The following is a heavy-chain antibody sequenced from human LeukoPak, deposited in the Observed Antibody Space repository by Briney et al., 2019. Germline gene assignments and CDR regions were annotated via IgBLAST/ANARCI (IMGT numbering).Heavy chain of an antibody. Sequence: GGSLRLSCAASGFTFSSYAMSWVRQAPGKGLEWVSVISTSGSNTYYADSVKGRFTISRDNSENTLYLEMNSLRAEDTAVYYCARRPFPSAWGQGTLVTVSS. CDR1: GFTFSSYA. J-gene: IGHJ5*02. CDR2: ISTSGSNT. D-gene: IGHD6-19*01. CDR3: ARRPFPSA. V-gene: IGHV3-23*01.